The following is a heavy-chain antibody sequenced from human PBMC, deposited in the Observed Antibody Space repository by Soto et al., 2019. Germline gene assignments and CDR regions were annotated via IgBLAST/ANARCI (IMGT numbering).Heavy chain of an antibody. CDR2: VSSTGSYT. Sequence: QMQLVESGGGLVKPGGSLRLSCAASGFNFGDYYMSWVRQAPGKGLEWVSFVSSTGSYTKYSDSVGGRFTVSRDNGKNSLHLQVNSLRVEDPSVYYCARLRVGVNWYFDLWGRGTLVTFSS. CDR1: GFNFGDYY. CDR3: ARLRVGVNWYFDL. J-gene: IGHJ2*01. D-gene: IGHD1-26*01. V-gene: IGHV3-11*06.